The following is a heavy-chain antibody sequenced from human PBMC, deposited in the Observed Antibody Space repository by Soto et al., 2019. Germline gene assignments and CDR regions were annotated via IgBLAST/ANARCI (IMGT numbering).Heavy chain of an antibody. J-gene: IGHJ4*02. D-gene: IGHD5-18*01. CDR2: IYWDDDE. V-gene: IGHV2-5*02. CDR3: AHRPRGYSYHFDY. CDR1: GFSLSTRGVG. Sequence: QITLKESGPTLVKPTQTLTLTCTFSGFSLSTRGVGVGWIRQPPGKALEWLALIYWDDDEGYRPSPKTRLTVTKDTSKLQVVLTMTNMAPVDTATYCCAHRPRGYSYHFDYWGQGTLVTVSS.